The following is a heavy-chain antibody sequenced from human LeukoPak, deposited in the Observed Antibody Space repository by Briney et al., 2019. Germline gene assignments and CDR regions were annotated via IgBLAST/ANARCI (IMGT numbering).Heavy chain of an antibody. V-gene: IGHV4-61*02. J-gene: IGHJ6*03. CDR3: ARSRRYCSGGSCYSSYYYYMDV. Sequence: SETLSLTCTVSGGSISSGSYYWSWIRQPAGKGLEWIGRIYTSGGTNYNPSLKSRVTISVDTSKNQFSLKLSSVTAADTAVYYCARSRRYCSGGSCYSSYYYYMDVWGKGTTVTISS. D-gene: IGHD2-15*01. CDR2: IYTSGGT. CDR1: GGSISSGSYY.